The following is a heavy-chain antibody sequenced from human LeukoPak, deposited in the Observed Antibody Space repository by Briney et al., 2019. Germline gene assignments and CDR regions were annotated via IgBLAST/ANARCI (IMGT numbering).Heavy chain of an antibody. CDR2: FDPEDGDT. Sequence: GASVKVSCMVSGYTLTELSMHWVRQAPGKGLEWMGGFDPEDGDTIYAQKFQGRVTMTEDTSTETAYTELSSLRSEDTAVYYCATASGSDMPLDYWGQGTLVTVSS. V-gene: IGHV1-24*01. CDR3: ATASGSDMPLDY. D-gene: IGHD1-26*01. CDR1: GYTLTELS. J-gene: IGHJ4*02.